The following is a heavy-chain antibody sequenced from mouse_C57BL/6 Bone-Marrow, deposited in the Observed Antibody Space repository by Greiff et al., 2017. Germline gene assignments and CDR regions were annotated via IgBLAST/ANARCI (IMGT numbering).Heavy chain of an antibody. CDR1: GYTFTSYW. D-gene: IGHD2-4*01. CDR3: ARFDYWCAY. Sequence: QVQLQQPGAELVRPGSSVKLSCKASGYTFTSYWMDWVKQRPGQGLEWIGNIYPSDSETHYNQKFKDKATLTVDKSSSTAYMQLSSLTSEDSAVYYCARFDYWCAYWGQGTLVTVSA. J-gene: IGHJ3*01. CDR2: IYPSDSET. V-gene: IGHV1-61*01.